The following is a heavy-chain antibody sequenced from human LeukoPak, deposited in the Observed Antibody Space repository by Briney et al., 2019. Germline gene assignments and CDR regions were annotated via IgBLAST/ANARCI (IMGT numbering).Heavy chain of an antibody. CDR3: TRVATIPDY. CDR1: GFTFSGSS. Sequence: PGGSLKLSCAASGFTFSGSSIHWVRQDSGKGLEWVGRIRSKANSYATAYAASVKGRFTISRHDSKNTAYLQMNSLRTEDTAVYYCTRVATIPDYWGQGTLVTVSS. J-gene: IGHJ4*02. D-gene: IGHD5-12*01. V-gene: IGHV3-73*01. CDR2: IRSKANSYAT.